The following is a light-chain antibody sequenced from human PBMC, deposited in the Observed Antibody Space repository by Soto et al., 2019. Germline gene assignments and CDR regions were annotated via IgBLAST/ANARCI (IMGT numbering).Light chain of an antibody. CDR3: QHYDTYSGT. Sequence: DIQMTQSPSTLSASVGDRVTITCRASQSISSWLAWYQQKPGKDPKLLIYRASSLESGVPPRFSGSGSGSEFTLTISSLQPDDFATYYCQHYDTYSGTFGPGTEVDIK. CDR2: RAS. CDR1: QSISSW. J-gene: IGKJ3*01. V-gene: IGKV1-5*03.